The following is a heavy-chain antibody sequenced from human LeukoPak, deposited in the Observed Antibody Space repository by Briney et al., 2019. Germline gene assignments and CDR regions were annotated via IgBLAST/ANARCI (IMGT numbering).Heavy chain of an antibody. V-gene: IGHV3-53*01. CDR2: LFADGTT. CDR1: GFTGSFNH. Sequence: PGGSLRLSCAASGFTGSFNHMVWVRQVPGQGLECVSVLFADGTTSYADSVKGRFTISRDISKITLFLQMDNLRAEYTAVYYCAQYNSPGYFGPWGQGTLVTVSS. J-gene: IGHJ5*02. D-gene: IGHD6-6*01. CDR3: AQYNSPGYFGP.